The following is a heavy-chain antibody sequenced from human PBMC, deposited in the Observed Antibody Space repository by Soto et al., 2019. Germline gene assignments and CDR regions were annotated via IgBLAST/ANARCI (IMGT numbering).Heavy chain of an antibody. CDR1: GYTFTSYD. Sequence: QVQLVQSGAEVRKPGASVKVSCEASGYTFTSYDIYWVRQATGQGLEWMGWMNPNTGNSGYAQKFQGRVTMTSDTPISTAHVELSSLRAEDTAVYSCARRAETNGWNGFGADKYYFDFWGQGTLVTVSS. J-gene: IGHJ4*02. CDR3: ARRAETNGWNGFGADKYYFDF. CDR2: MNPNTGNS. D-gene: IGHD1-1*01. V-gene: IGHV1-8*01.